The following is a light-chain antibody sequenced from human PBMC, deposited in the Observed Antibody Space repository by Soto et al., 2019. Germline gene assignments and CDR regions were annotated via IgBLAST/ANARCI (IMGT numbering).Light chain of an antibody. V-gene: IGKV1-5*01. CDR3: QHYNSYSEA. J-gene: IGKJ1*01. Sequence: ITMTQSPSTRSASVGDRVTITCRASQSISTWSAWYQQKPGKAPKLLIYDASSLQSGVPSRFSGGGSGTDFTLTISSLQPDDFATYYCQHYNSYSEAFGRGTKVDIK. CDR1: QSISTW. CDR2: DAS.